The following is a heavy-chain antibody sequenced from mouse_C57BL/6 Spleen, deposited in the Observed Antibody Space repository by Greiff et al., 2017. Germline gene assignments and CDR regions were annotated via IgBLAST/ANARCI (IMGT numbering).Heavy chain of an antibody. CDR3: ASGTGTSYYAMDY. CDR2: IDPSDSET. V-gene: IGHV1-52*01. Sequence: QVQLQQPGAELVRPGSSVKLSCKASGYTFTSYWMHWVKPRPIQGLEWIGNIDPSDSETHYNQKFKDKATLTVDKSYSTAYMQLSSLTSEDSAVYYCASGTGTSYYAMDYWGQGTSVTVSS. CDR1: GYTFTSYW. D-gene: IGHD4-1*01. J-gene: IGHJ4*01.